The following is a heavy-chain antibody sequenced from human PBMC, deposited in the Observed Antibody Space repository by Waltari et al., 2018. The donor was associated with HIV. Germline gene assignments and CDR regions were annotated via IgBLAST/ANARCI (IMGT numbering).Heavy chain of an antibody. Sequence: QVQLVQSGAEVKKPGTSVGLSCKASASDFSIYYIHWVRQAPGQGLEWMGIINPSGTKTTYAPRFQGRVTLTRDTSTNTVFLELRRLRSEDTAVYDCARELDYWGQGTLVTVSS. CDR3: ARELDY. J-gene: IGHJ4*02. CDR2: INPSGTKT. CDR1: ASDFSIYY. V-gene: IGHV1-46*01.